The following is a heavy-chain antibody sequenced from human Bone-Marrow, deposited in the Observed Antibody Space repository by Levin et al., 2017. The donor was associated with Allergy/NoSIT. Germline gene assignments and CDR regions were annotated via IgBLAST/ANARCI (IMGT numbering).Heavy chain of an antibody. CDR3: AKGFGRVVYNYFDL. V-gene: IGHV3-23*01. Sequence: ETLSLTCAASGFTFSSFAMNWVRQAPGKGLEWVSGISVSGGSTYYADSVKGRFTTSRDNSKNTMYLQMNSLRAEDTAAYFCAKGFGRVVYNYFDLWGRGTLVTVPS. D-gene: IGHD1-1*01. J-gene: IGHJ2*01. CDR2: ISVSGGST. CDR1: GFTFSSFA.